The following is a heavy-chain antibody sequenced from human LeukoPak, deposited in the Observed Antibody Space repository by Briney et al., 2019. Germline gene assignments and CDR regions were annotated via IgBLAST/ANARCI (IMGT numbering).Heavy chain of an antibody. CDR1: GFTFSSYA. J-gene: IGHJ1*01. CDR2: ISGSGAYT. Sequence: GALRLSCAASGFTFSSYAMSWVRQAPGKGLEWVSTISGSGAYTYYADSVKGRFTISRDNSKNTLYLQMNSLRAEDTAVYYCAKYFASGSYYKLPHWGQGTLVTVSS. CDR3: AKYFASGSYYKLPH. V-gene: IGHV3-23*01. D-gene: IGHD3-10*01.